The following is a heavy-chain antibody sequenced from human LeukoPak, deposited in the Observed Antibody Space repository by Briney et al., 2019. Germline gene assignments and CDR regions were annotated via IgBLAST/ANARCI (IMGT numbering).Heavy chain of an antibody. Sequence: PSETLSLTCIVSGGSVSSGSYYWSWIRQPPGKGLEWIGYIYYSGSTNYNPSLKSRVTISVDTSKNQFSLKLSSVTAADTAVYYCAREITIFGVVQSNYFDYWGQGTLVTVSS. V-gene: IGHV4-61*01. J-gene: IGHJ4*02. CDR3: AREITIFGVVQSNYFDY. D-gene: IGHD3-3*01. CDR1: GGSVSSGSYY. CDR2: IYYSGST.